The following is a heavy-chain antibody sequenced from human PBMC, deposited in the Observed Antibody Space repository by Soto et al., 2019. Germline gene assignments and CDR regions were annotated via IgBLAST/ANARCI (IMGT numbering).Heavy chain of an antibody. J-gene: IGHJ6*02. V-gene: IGHV1-69*13. CDR1: GGTFSSYA. CDR2: IIPIFGTA. Sequence: SVKVSCKASGGTFSSYAISWVRQAPGQGLEWMGGIIPIFGTANYAQKFQGRVTITADESASTAYMELSSLRSEDTAVYYCARDYYDSSGSLYGMDVWGQGTTVTVSS. CDR3: ARDYYDSSGSLYGMDV. D-gene: IGHD3-22*01.